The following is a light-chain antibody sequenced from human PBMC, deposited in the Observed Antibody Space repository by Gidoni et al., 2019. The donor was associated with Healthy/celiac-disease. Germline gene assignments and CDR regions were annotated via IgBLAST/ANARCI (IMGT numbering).Light chain of an antibody. J-gene: IGLJ2*01. CDR1: SSDVGGYNY. Sequence: QSALTQPASVSGSPGQSITISCTGTSSDVGGYNYVSWYQQQPGKAPKLMIYDVSNRPSGVSNRCSGAKSGNTASLTISGLQAEDEADYYCSSYTSSSTLEFGGGTKLTVL. V-gene: IGLV2-14*03. CDR3: SSYTSSSTLE. CDR2: DVS.